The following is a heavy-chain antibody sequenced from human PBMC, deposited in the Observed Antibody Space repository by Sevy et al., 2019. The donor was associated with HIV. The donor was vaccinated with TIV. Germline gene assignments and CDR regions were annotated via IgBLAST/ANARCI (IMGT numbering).Heavy chain of an antibody. Sequence: SETLSLTCTVSGGSINSDHWNWIRQPPGKGLEWIGYVYYIGGTNYNPSLKNRVTISVDRTKNQFSLKLTYVTAADTAMYYCARRNDFAIWGQGTMVTVSS. J-gene: IGHJ3*02. CDR3: ARRNDFAI. V-gene: IGHV4-59*08. CDR2: VYYIGGT. CDR1: GGSINSDH.